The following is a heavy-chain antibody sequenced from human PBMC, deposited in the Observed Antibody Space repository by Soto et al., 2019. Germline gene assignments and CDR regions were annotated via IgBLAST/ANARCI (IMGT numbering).Heavy chain of an antibody. CDR3: ARSQGSSTSLEIYYYYYYGMDV. CDR2: IIPISGTE. J-gene: IGHJ6*02. Sequence: QVQLVQSGAEVKKPGSSVKVSCKASGGTFSSYAISWVRQAPGQGLEWMGGIIPISGTENYAQKFQGRVTINADESTSTAYMELSSLRSEDTAVYYCARSQGSSTSLEIYYYYYYGMDVWGQGTTVTVSS. V-gene: IGHV1-69*01. CDR1: GGTFSSYA. D-gene: IGHD2-2*01.